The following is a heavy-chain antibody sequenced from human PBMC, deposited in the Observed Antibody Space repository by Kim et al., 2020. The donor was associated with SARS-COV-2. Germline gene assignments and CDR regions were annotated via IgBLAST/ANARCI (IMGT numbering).Heavy chain of an antibody. Sequence: SETLSLTCAVHGASFSAFYWTWFRQSPEKGLEWIGDIYHSGITNYNPSLKSRLTMSVDTSKNQFSLKLTSMSAADTAVYYCAGGRVSADLSGFDSWGQGTLVTVSS. D-gene: IGHD3-16*02. J-gene: IGHJ4*02. CDR2: IYHSGIT. V-gene: IGHV4-34*01. CDR3: AGGRVSADLSGFDS. CDR1: GASFSAFY.